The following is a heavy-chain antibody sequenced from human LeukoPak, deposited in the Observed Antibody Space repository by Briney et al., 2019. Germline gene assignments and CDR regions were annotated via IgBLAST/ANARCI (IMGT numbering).Heavy chain of an antibody. Sequence: GGPLRLSCAASGFTFSSYAMSWVRQAPGKGLEWVSAISGSGGSTYYADSVKGRFTISRDNSKNTLYLQMNSLRAEDTAVYYCANSYGDYVRGAFDIWGQGTMVTVSS. CDR2: ISGSGGST. J-gene: IGHJ3*02. CDR3: ANSYGDYVRGAFDI. V-gene: IGHV3-23*01. D-gene: IGHD4-17*01. CDR1: GFTFSSYA.